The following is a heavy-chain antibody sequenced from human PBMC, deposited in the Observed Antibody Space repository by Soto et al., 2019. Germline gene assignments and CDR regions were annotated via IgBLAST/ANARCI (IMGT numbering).Heavy chain of an antibody. Sequence: SETLSLTCTFSCGSITSSSSYWGWIRQPPGKGLEWIGNIYYSGSAYYNPSLRSRVTISVDTSKNQFSLKLSSVSAADTAVYYCARRVSGWYPWGQGTWVTVSS. V-gene: IGHV4-39*01. D-gene: IGHD6-19*01. J-gene: IGHJ5*02. CDR2: IYYSGSA. CDR1: CGSITSSSSY. CDR3: ARRVSGWYP.